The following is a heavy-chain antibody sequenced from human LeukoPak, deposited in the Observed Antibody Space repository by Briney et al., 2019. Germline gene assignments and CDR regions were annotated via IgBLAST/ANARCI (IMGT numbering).Heavy chain of an antibody. Sequence: GRSLRLSCAPSGFALVGEGMHGVRQAPGKGLEWVAVTSYDGSDKNYADSVKGRFTISRDNSKNTLYLQMNSLRVEDTAVYYCATDTLYRALGGYIVNWGQGTLVTVSS. J-gene: IGHJ4*02. V-gene: IGHV3-30*03. CDR1: GFALVGEG. CDR3: ATDTLYRALGGYIVN. D-gene: IGHD5-24*01. CDR2: TSYDGSDK.